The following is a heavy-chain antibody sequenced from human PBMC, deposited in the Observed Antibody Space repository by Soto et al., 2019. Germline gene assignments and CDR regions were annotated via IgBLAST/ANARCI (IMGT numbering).Heavy chain of an antibody. V-gene: IGHV4-39*01. J-gene: IGHJ4*02. Sequence: TXSXTCIVSGASISXSSYYCGCIRQPPGKGLEWIGSIYYSGRTYYNPSFKSRVTISIDTSKNQFSLKLSSVTATDTAVYYCARQRTTVVTQAYFDHWGQGALVTVSS. CDR1: GASISXSSYY. CDR2: IYYSGRT. D-gene: IGHD2-21*02. CDR3: ARQRTTVVTQAYFDH.